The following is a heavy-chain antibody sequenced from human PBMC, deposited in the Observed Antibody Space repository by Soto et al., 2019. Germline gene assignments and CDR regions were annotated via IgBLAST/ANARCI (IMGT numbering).Heavy chain of an antibody. D-gene: IGHD2-15*01. V-gene: IGHV1-3*01. CDR1: GYTFTSYA. CDR3: ARDEVGYCSGGSCYTGSYYGMHV. CDR2: INAGNGNT. Sequence: ASVKVSCKASGYTFTSYAMHWVRQAPGQRLEWMGWINAGNGNTKYSQKFQGRVTITRDTSASTAYMELSSLRSEDTAVYYCARDEVGYCSGGSCYTGSYYGMHVWGHGPRGTVCS. J-gene: IGHJ6*02.